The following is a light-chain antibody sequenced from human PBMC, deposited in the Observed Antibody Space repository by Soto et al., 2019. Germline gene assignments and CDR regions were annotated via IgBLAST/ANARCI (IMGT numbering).Light chain of an antibody. CDR1: QGLVHSNGDTF. Sequence: DVVMTQSPLSLPVTLGQPASISCRSSQGLVHSNGDTFLSWFQQRPGQSPRRLIYQVSNRDSGVTDRLSGSGSGTDFTLTISRVEADDVAIYYCMQGTHWPYTFGQGTKLEI. J-gene: IGKJ2*01. CDR3: MQGTHWPYT. V-gene: IGKV2-30*02. CDR2: QVS.